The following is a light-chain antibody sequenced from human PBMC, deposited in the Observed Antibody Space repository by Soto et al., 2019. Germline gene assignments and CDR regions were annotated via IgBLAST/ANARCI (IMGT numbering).Light chain of an antibody. J-gene: IGKJ2*01. CDR3: QQYDNLPYT. V-gene: IGKV1-33*01. CDR1: QDISNY. CDR2: DAS. Sequence: DIQMTQSPSSLSASVGDRATITCQASQDISNYLTWYQQKPGKAPKLLLYDASNLETGVPSRFSGSGSGTDFTFTISSLQPEDIATYYCQQYDNLPYTFGQGTKLEIK.